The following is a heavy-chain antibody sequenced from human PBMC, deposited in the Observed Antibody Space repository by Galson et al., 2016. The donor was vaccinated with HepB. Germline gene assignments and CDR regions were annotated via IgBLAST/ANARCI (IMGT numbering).Heavy chain of an antibody. Sequence: PALVKPTQTLTLTCTYSGFSLSSSGAGVGWIRQPPGEALEWLALIYWNGEEFYSPSLKSRLTITKDTSKNQVVLTLTNVDPVDKATYYCIHRRGGLVVPVAGEWWFGPWGQGTLVTVSS. CDR1: GFSLSSSGAG. V-gene: IGHV2-5*01. J-gene: IGHJ5*02. CDR2: IYWNGEE. D-gene: IGHD2-2*01. CDR3: IHRRGGLVVPVAGEWWFGP.